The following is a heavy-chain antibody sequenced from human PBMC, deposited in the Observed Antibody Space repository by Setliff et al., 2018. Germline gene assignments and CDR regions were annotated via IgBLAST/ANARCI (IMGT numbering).Heavy chain of an antibody. D-gene: IGHD2-21*01. V-gene: IGHV1-18*01. J-gene: IGHJ3*02. CDR2: ISAYNGNT. CDR1: GFSFTTYG. CDR3: ARDRGGDDFVGAVGDSFDI. Sequence: ASVKVSCKTSGFSFTTYGITWVRQAPGQGLEWMGWISAYNGNTDSAQKFQGSVTMSADTSTTTVYMELRSLRSDDTAVYYCARDRGGDDFVGAVGDSFDIWGQGTMVTVSS.